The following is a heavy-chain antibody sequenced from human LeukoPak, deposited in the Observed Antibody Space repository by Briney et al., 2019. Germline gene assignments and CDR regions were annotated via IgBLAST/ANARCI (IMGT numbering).Heavy chain of an antibody. J-gene: IGHJ6*03. CDR3: ARGCPPNYDFWSGYFPPRNYYYYMDV. CDR1: GGSFSGYY. V-gene: IGHV4-34*01. CDR2: INHSGST. Sequence: SETLSLTCAVYGGSFSGYYWSWIRQPPGKGLEWIGEINHSGSTNYNPSLKSRVTISVDTSKNQFSLKLSSVTAADTAVYYCARGCPPNYDFWSGYFPPRNYYYYMDVWGKGTTVTVSS. D-gene: IGHD3-3*01.